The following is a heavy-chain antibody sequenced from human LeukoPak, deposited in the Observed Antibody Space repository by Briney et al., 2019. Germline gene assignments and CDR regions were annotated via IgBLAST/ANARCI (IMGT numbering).Heavy chain of an antibody. Sequence: SETLSLTCTVSGGSISSSSYYWGWIRQPPGKGLEWIGSIYYSGSTYYNPSLKSRVTISVDTSKNQFSLKLSSVTAADTAVYYCARHSSLGSGYYYWGQGTLVTVSS. CDR3: ARHSSLGSGYYY. V-gene: IGHV4-39*01. J-gene: IGHJ4*02. D-gene: IGHD3-22*01. CDR2: IYYSGST. CDR1: GGSISSSSYY.